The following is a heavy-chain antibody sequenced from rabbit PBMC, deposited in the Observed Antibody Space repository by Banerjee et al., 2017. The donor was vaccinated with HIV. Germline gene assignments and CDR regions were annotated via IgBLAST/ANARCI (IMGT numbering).Heavy chain of an antibody. J-gene: IGHJ4*01. CDR2: VYTGSSGST. V-gene: IGHV1S40*01. CDR3: ARGGNL. Sequence: LEWIACVYTGSSGSTDYASWAKGRFTISKTSSTTVTLQMTSLTAADTATYFCARGGNLWGPGTLVTVS.